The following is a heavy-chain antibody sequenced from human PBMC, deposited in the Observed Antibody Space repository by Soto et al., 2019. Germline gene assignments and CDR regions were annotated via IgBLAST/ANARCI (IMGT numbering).Heavy chain of an antibody. J-gene: IGHJ5*02. D-gene: IGHD3-3*01. V-gene: IGHV4-31*03. CDR3: ARVKRGVVSDWFDP. CDR1: CGSISSGGYY. Sequence: SETLSLTCTVSCGSISSGGYYWSWIRQHPGKGLEWIGYIYYSGSTYYNPSLKSRVTISVDTSKNQFSLKLSSVTAADTAVYYCARVKRGVVSDWFDPWGQGTLVTVSS. CDR2: IYYSGST.